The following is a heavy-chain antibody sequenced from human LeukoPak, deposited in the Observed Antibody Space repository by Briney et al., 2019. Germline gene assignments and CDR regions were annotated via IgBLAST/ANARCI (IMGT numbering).Heavy chain of an antibody. CDR1: GGSFSGYY. CDR3: ARSGTYCNNWFDP. Sequence: SDTLSLTCAVYGGSFSGYYWSWIRQPPGKGLEWIGEINHSGSTNYNPSLKSRVTISVDTSKNQFSLNLNSVTAADTAVYYCARSGTYCNNWFDPWGQGTLVIVSS. CDR2: INHSGST. V-gene: IGHV4-34*01. J-gene: IGHJ5*02. D-gene: IGHD3-10*01.